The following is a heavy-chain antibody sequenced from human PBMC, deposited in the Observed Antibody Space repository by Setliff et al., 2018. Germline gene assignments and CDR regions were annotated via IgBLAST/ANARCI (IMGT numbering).Heavy chain of an antibody. V-gene: IGHV1-24*01. CDR1: GYTLTELS. J-gene: IGHJ4*02. D-gene: IGHD1-26*01. CDR2: FDPEDGET. Sequence: ASVKVSCKVSGYTLTELSMHWVRQAPGKGLEWMGGFDPEDGETTYAQKFQGRVTMTEDTSTDTAYMELSSLRSEDTAVYYCATQPLQWELLGFDYWGQGTLVTVSS. CDR3: ATQPLQWELLGFDY.